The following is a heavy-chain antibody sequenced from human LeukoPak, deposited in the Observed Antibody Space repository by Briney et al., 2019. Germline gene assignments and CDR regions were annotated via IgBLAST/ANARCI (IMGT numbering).Heavy chain of an antibody. D-gene: IGHD1-26*01. CDR2: IHSSGSAK. V-gene: IGHV3-48*03. CDR3: ATYSGNNGDIAY. J-gene: IGHJ4*02. Sequence: PGGSLRLSCAASGFTFSSFEMNWVRQAPGKGLEWISYIHSSGSAKLYADSVKGRFTISRDNAKNSLYLQMNSLTDEDTTLYYCATYSGNNGDIAYWGQGTLVTVSS. CDR1: GFTFSSFE.